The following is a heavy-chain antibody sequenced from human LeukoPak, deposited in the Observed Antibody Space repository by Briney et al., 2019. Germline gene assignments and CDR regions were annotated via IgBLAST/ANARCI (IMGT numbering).Heavy chain of an antibody. J-gene: IGHJ4*02. D-gene: IGHD5-24*01. CDR3: AKDDRRWLQLLAY. CDR2: ISYDGSNK. CDR1: GFTFSSYS. Sequence: PGGSLRLSCAASGFTFSSYSMNWVRQAPGKGLEWVAVISYDGSNKYYADSVKGRFTISRDNSKNTLYLQMNSLRAEDTAVYYCAKDDRRWLQLLAYWGQGTLVTVSS. V-gene: IGHV3-30*18.